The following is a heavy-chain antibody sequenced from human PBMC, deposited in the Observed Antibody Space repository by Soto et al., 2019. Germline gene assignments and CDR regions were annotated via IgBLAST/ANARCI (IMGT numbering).Heavy chain of an antibody. J-gene: IGHJ3*02. CDR3: ACGCSGGSCYFAFDI. D-gene: IGHD2-15*01. Sequence: ASVKVSCKASGYTFTSYGISWVRQAPGQGLEWMGWISAYNGNTNYAQKLQGRVTMTTDTSTSTAYMELRSLRSDDTAVYYCACGCSGGSCYFAFDIWGQGTMVTVSS. CDR2: ISAYNGNT. CDR1: GYTFTSYG. V-gene: IGHV1-18*01.